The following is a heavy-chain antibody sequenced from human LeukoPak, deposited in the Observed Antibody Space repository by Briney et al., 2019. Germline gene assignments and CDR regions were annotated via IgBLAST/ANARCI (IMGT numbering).Heavy chain of an antibody. Sequence: PGGSLRLSCAASGFTFTRYAMSWVRQAPGRGLEWVASINVHNGRAYYVESVKGRFTISRDDFENTVFLHMNSLRAEDTAIYYCAKKGESLDYYAMDVWGQGTTVTVYS. CDR2: INVHNGRA. D-gene: IGHD5-24*01. CDR1: GFTFTRYA. J-gene: IGHJ6*02. V-gene: IGHV3-23*01. CDR3: AKKGESLDYYAMDV.